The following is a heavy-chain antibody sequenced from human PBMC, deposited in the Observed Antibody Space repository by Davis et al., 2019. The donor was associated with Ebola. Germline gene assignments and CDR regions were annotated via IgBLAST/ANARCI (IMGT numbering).Heavy chain of an antibody. V-gene: IGHV1-8*02. Sequence: ASVKVSCKASGYTFTSYAMHWVRQASGQGLEWMGWVNPYSGHTGYVEKFKGRVTMTRDPSISTAYMELSSLTIDDTAVYYCARGYSPKCRGGDCVNDFWGQGTLITVST. CDR1: GYTFTSYA. J-gene: IGHJ4*02. CDR2: VNPYSGHT. CDR3: ARGYSPKCRGGDCVNDF. D-gene: IGHD2-21*02.